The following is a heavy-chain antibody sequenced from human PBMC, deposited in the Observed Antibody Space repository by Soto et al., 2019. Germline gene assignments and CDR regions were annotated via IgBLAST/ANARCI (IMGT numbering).Heavy chain of an antibody. CDR2: ISAYNGNT. D-gene: IGHD6-13*01. CDR3: AFRPYSSSWYAYFQH. CDR1: GYTFTSYG. J-gene: IGHJ1*01. Sequence: QVQLVQSGAEVKKPGASVKVSCKASGYTFTSYGISWVRQAPGQGLEWMGWISAYNGNTNYAQKLQGRVTMTTDTSTSTAYLELRSLRSDDTAVYYCAFRPYSSSWYAYFQHWGQGTLVTVSS. V-gene: IGHV1-18*01.